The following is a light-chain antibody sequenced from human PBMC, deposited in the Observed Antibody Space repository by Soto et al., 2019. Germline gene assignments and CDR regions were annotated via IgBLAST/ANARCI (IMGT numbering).Light chain of an antibody. V-gene: IGKV3-15*01. Sequence: EIEVTQSPATPSVSPGERATLSCRSSPSVGRTLAWYPQKPGKAPRLLIYDASNRAMSVAARFSGSGSGTEFSLTISSLRSEDVAVYHGQQYDIWPLWTFGQGTKVE. CDR3: QQYDIWPLWT. CDR2: DAS. CDR1: PSVGRT. J-gene: IGKJ1*01.